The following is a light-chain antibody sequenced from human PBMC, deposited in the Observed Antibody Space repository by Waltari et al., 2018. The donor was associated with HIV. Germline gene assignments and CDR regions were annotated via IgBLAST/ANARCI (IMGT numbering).Light chain of an antibody. CDR2: GDS. J-gene: IGLJ3*02. CDR1: SSNIGAGYD. CDR3: QSYDSSLSGFWV. V-gene: IGLV1-40*01. Sequence: QSVLTQPPSVSGAPGQRVTISCTGNSSNIGAGYDVHWYQQLPGRAPKLLIYGDSSRPAGGPDRFSGSKSGTSASLAITGLQAEDEADYYCQSYDSSLSGFWVFGGGTKLTVL.